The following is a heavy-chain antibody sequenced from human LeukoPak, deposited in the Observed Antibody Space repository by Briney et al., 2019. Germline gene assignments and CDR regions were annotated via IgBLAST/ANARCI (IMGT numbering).Heavy chain of an antibody. CDR1: GFIFGDYA. V-gene: IGHV3-49*04. CDR3: TAQLVPSDNWFAP. D-gene: IGHD2-2*01. Sequence: GGSLRLSCTGTGFIFGDYAMTWVRQTPGTGLEWLGFIRSKAYGGTTEYAASVKDRFTISRDVSKTIAYLQINSLKTEDTAIYYCTAQLVPSDNWFAPWGQGTLVTVSS. J-gene: IGHJ5*02. CDR2: IRSKAYGGTT.